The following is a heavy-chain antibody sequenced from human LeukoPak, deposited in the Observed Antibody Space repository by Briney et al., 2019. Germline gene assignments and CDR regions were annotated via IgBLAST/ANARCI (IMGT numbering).Heavy chain of an antibody. J-gene: IGHJ1*01. V-gene: IGHV3-23*01. CDR1: GFTFSNYA. D-gene: IGHD3-22*01. CDR3: AKDGHYDSSGFALQY. CDR2: IRSSGGNT. Sequence: PGGSLRLSCAASGFTFSNYAMTWVRQAPGKGLEWVSTIRSSGGNTYYADSVKGRFTISGDNSKNTLYLQMNSLRAEDTAVYYCAKDGHYDSSGFALQYWGQGTLVTVSS.